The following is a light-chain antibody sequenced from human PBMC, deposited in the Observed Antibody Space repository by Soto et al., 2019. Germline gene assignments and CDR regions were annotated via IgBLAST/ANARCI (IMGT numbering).Light chain of an antibody. CDR2: AAS. J-gene: IGKJ1*01. CDR1: QSISSW. V-gene: IGKV1-5*01. Sequence: DIQMTQSPSTLSASVGDRVTITCRASQSISSWLAWYQQKPGKAPKLLIYAASSSESGVPSRFSGSGSGTEFHLTISRLQPDDFATYYCQQYNSYSGTFGQGTKVEIK. CDR3: QQYNSYSGT.